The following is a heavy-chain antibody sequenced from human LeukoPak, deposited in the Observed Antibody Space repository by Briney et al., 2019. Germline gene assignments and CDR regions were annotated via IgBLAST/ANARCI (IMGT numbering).Heavy chain of an antibody. CDR1: GFTFSDYY. J-gene: IGHJ6*02. CDR2: ISSSGSTI. D-gene: IGHD4-17*01. V-gene: IGHV3-11*01. Sequence: GGSLRLSCAASGFTFSDYYMSWIRQAPGKGLEWVSYISSSGSTIYYADSVKGRFTISRDNAKNSLYLQMNSLRAEDTAVYYCAGGPSYGDYSDYYCYGMDVWGQGTTVTVSS. CDR3: AGGPSYGDYSDYYCYGMDV.